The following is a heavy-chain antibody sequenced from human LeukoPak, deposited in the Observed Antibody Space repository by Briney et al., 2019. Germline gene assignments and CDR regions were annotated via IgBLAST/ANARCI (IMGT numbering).Heavy chain of an antibody. CDR1: GFTVSSNY. V-gene: IGHV3-66*02. CDR3: ARAPVSRRWFDP. CDR2: IYSGGST. D-gene: IGHD5/OR15-5a*01. Sequence: GGSLRLSCAASGFTVSSNYMSWVRQAPGKGLEWVSVIYSGGSTYYADSVKGRFTISRDNSKNTLYLQMNSLRAEDTAVYYCARAPVSRRWFDPWAREPWSPSPQ. J-gene: IGHJ5*02.